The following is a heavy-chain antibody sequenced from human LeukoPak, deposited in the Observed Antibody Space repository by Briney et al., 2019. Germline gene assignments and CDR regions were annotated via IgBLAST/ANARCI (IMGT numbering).Heavy chain of an antibody. CDR2: ISSDGSTT. CDR1: GFTFSSYW. V-gene: IGHV3-74*01. CDR3: AIDPRDGYDS. J-gene: IGHJ4*02. Sequence: QPGGSLRLSSAAPGFTFSSYWMHWVRHAPGKGLVWVSHISSDGSTTNYADSVKGRFTISRDNAKNTLYLQMNSLRAEDTAVYYCAIDPRDGYDSWGQGTLVTVSS. D-gene: IGHD5-24*01.